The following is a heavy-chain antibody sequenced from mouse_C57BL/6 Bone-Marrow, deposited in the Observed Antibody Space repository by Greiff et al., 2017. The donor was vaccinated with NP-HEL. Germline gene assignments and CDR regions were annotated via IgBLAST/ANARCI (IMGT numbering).Heavy chain of an antibody. CDR2: IYPGDGST. V-gene: IGHV1-78*01. CDR3: ARCWDCWYIDV. D-gene: IGHD4-1*01. CDR1: GYTFTDHT. Sequence: VKLQESDAELVKPGASVKISCKVSGYTFTDHTIHWMKQRPEQGLEWIGYIYPGDGSTKYNEKFKGKATLTADKSYSTAYMQLNSLTSEDSAVYFCARCWDCWYIDVWGTGTTVTVSS. J-gene: IGHJ1*03.